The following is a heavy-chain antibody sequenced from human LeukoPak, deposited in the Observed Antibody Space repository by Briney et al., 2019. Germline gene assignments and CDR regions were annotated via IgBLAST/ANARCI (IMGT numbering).Heavy chain of an antibody. J-gene: IGHJ3*02. CDR3: ASPSKLVISRGGFDI. D-gene: IGHD3-22*01. CDR1: GGSSSDTTYY. V-gene: IGHV4-39*01. Sequence: KPSETLSLTCTVSGGSSSDTTYYWTWIRQPPWKGLEWIASIYFSETKYNPSLKSRVTISGDTSKNQFSLKLSSVTAADTAVYYCASPSKLVISRGGFDIWGQGTVVTVSA. CDR2: IYFSET.